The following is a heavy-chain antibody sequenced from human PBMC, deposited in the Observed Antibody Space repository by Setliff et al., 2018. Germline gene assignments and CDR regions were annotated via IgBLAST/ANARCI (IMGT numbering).Heavy chain of an antibody. CDR1: GYYIRSGYY. CDR2: IYQSGNT. Sequence: SETLSLTCGVSGYYIRSGYYWGWVRQPPGKGLQWIGKIYQSGNTYYNPSLKRRVTISLDTSKNQFSLNLRSVTAADTAVYYCARQGFGTTYMPFDYWDHGTLVTVSS. D-gene: IGHD1-7*01. CDR3: ARQGFGTTYMPFDY. V-gene: IGHV4-38-2*01. J-gene: IGHJ4*01.